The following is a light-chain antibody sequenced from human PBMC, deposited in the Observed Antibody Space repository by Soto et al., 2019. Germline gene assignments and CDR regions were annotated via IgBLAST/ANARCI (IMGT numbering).Light chain of an antibody. Sequence: DIQMTQSPSSLSSFLGDRVTITCRASQGISNFLAWYQQKPGKVPKLLIYAASTLQSGVPSRFSGSGSGTDFTLTISSLKTEDVATYDCQKWKTAPFTFGGGTKVDIK. V-gene: IGKV1-27*01. J-gene: IGKJ4*01. CDR1: QGISNF. CDR2: AAS. CDR3: QKWKTAPFT.